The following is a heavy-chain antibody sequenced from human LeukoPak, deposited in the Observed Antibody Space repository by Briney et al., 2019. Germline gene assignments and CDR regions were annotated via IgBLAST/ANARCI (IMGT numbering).Heavy chain of an antibody. CDR1: GFTFSSYG. J-gene: IGHJ4*02. CDR2: ISYDGSNK. CDR3: AKDRGRYSYGLGY. Sequence: GGSLRLSCAASGFTFSSYGMHWVRQAPGKGLEWVAVISYDGSNKYYADSVEGRFTISRDNSKNTLYLQMNSLRAEDTAVYYCAKDRGRYSYGLGYWGQGTLVTVSS. V-gene: IGHV3-30*18. D-gene: IGHD5-18*01.